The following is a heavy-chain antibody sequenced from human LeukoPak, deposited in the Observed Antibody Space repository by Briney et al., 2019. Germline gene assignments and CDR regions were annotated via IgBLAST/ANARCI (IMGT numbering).Heavy chain of an antibody. CDR3: ARHGTVLRNFDY. J-gene: IGHJ4*02. CDR2: IYYSGNT. Sequence: KPSETLSLTCTVSGVSISSSNSYWGWIRQPPGKGLEWIGSIYYSGNTYYNASLKSQVSISIDTSKNQFSLRLTSVTAADTAVYYCARHGTVLRNFDYWGQGTLVTVSS. D-gene: IGHD3-3*01. CDR1: GVSISSSNSY. V-gene: IGHV4-39*01.